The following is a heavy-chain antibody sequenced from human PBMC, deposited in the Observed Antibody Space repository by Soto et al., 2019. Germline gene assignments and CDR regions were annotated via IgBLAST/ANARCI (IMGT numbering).Heavy chain of an antibody. CDR3: AAGEASSRNLAPYYLDF. D-gene: IGHD6-13*01. CDR2: IHYSGTT. V-gene: IGHV4-59*01. J-gene: IGHJ4*02. CDR1: GGSTRNYF. Sequence: SETLSLTCTVSGGSTRNYFWTWIRQPPGKGLEWIGYIHYSGTTSFFPSYNPSLRSRVTISEDTSKNQFSLKLLSVTTADTAVYFCAAGEASSRNLAPYYLDFWGQGTLVTVSS.